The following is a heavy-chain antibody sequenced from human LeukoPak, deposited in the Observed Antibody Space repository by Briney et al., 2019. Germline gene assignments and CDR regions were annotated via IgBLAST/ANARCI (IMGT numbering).Heavy chain of an antibody. CDR1: GYTFTSYY. J-gene: IGHJ4*02. CDR2: INPSGGST. CDR3: ARAVYSGSYHVGESDY. D-gene: IGHD1-26*01. Sequence: GASVKVSCKASGYTFTSYYMHWVRQAPGQGLEWMGIINPSGGSTSYAQKFQGRVTMTRDTSTSTVYMELSSLRSEDTAVYYCARAVYSGSYHVGESDYWGQGTLVTVSS. V-gene: IGHV1-46*01.